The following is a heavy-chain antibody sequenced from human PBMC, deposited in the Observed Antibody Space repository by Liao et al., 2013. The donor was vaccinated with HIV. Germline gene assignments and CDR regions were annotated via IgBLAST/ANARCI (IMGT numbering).Heavy chain of an antibody. CDR3: ARAAGSLEWSHVEPRYYYYMDV. CDR2: VDFSGTT. Sequence: QVQLQESGPGLVQPSQTLSLTCTVSGGSISSDNYYWAWIRQPAGKGLEWVGHVDFSGTTNYNPSLKSRLTISGDTSKNQLSLRLSSVTAVDTAVYYCARAAGSLEWSHVEPRYYYYMDVWGKGTTVTVSS. CDR1: GGSISSDNYY. J-gene: IGHJ6*03. V-gene: IGHV4-61*02. D-gene: IGHD3-3*01.